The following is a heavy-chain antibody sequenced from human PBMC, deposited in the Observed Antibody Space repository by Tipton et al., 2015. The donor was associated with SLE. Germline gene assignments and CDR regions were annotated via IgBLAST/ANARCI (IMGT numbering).Heavy chain of an antibody. CDR3: AREGIQLWFIDY. Sequence: SLRLSCAASGFTFSSYWMSWVRQAPGRGLEWVANIKQDGSEKYYVDSVKGRFSISRDNAKNSLYLQMNSLRAEDTAVYYCAREGIQLWFIDYWGQGTLVTVSS. V-gene: IGHV3-7*03. J-gene: IGHJ4*02. CDR2: IKQDGSEK. D-gene: IGHD5-18*01. CDR1: GFTFSSYW.